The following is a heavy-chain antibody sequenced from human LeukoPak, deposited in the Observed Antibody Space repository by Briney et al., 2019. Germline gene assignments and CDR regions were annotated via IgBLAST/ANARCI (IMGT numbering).Heavy chain of an antibody. D-gene: IGHD3-3*01. CDR3: AREGGEGYYDFWSGPYYFDY. CDR1: GGSISSGSYY. J-gene: IGHJ4*02. CDR2: IYTSGST. Sequence: SETLSLTCTVSGGSISSGSYYWSWIRQPAGKGLEWIGRIYTSGSTNYNPSLKSRVTISVDTSKNQFSLKLSSVTAADTAVYYCAREGGEGYYDFWSGPYYFDYWGQGTLVTVSS. V-gene: IGHV4-61*02.